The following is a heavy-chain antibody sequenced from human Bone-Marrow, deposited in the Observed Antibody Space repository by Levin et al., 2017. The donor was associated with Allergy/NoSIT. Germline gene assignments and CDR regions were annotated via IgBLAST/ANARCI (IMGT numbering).Heavy chain of an antibody. J-gene: IGHJ2*01. Sequence: SETLSLTCAVSGGSISSGGYSWSWIRQPPGKGLEWIGYIYDSGSTYYNPSLKSRVTISVDTSKNQISLKLNCVTAADTAVYYCARDIGYGDYVTWYFDLWGRGTLVTVSS. CDR3: ARDIGYGDYVTWYFDL. D-gene: IGHD4-17*01. CDR2: IYDSGST. CDR1: GGSISSGGYS. V-gene: IGHV4-30-2*01.